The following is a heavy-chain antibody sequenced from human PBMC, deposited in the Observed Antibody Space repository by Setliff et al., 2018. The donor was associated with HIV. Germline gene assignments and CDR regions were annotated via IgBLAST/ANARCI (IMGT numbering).Heavy chain of an antibody. Sequence: SETLSLTCTVSGGSISSGSYYWTWIRQPAGKGLGWIGHIYTGGTTNYNPSLKSRVRISADMTKNHFSLKLSSVTAADTAVYYCCMSLTTVLEDAFDYWGQGAMVTVSS. V-gene: IGHV4-61*09. D-gene: IGHD4-17*01. J-gene: IGHJ3*01. CDR1: GGSISSGSYY. CDR3: CMSLTTVLEDAFDY. CDR2: IYTGGTT.